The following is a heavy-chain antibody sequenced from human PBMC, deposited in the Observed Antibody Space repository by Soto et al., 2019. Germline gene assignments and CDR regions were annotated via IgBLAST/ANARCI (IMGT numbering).Heavy chain of an antibody. V-gene: IGHV3-73*01. J-gene: IGHJ4*02. CDR3: PARGGDSLQDI. Sequence: EVQLVESGGGLVQPGGSLKVSCAGLGFDFSDSALRWVRQSSGKGLEWIGRIRGRANKFATSYATSVRGRFSLARDFSRNTADLQMNSLRDDDTGVYFCPARGGDSLQDIWGQGTLVTVSS. CDR2: IRGRANKFAT. CDR1: GFDFSDSA. D-gene: IGHD4-17*01.